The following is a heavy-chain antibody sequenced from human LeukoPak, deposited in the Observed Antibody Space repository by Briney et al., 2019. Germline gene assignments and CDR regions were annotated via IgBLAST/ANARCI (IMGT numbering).Heavy chain of an antibody. CDR3: ARVGYDSSGYYYANHDAFDI. CDR1: GFTFSSYS. D-gene: IGHD3-22*01. CDR2: ISSRSSYR. Sequence: GGSLRLSCAASGFTFSSYSMDWGRQAPGKWLEWVSSISSRSSYRYYADSVKGRFNISRDNAKNSLYLQMNSLRAEDTAVYYCARVGYDSSGYYYANHDAFDIWSQGTMVTVSS. V-gene: IGHV3-21*01. J-gene: IGHJ3*02.